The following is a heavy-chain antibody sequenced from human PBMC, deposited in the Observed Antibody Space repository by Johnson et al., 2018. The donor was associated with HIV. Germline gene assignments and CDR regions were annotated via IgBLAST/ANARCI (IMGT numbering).Heavy chain of an antibody. CDR1: GFTFSSYA. V-gene: IGHV3-74*02. Sequence: VQLVESGGGVVRPGGSLRLSCAASGFTFSSYAMSWVRQAPGKGLEWVSRINSDGSSTNYADSVKGRFTISRDNAKNTLYLQMNSLRADDTAVYYCVREDGAFDLWGQGTVVTVSS. CDR2: INSDGSST. J-gene: IGHJ3*01. D-gene: IGHD1-26*01. CDR3: VREDGAFDL.